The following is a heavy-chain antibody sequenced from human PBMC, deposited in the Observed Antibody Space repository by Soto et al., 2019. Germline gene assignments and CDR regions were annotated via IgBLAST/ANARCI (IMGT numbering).Heavy chain of an antibody. D-gene: IGHD3-22*01. Sequence: EVQLVESGGGLVQPGRSLRLSCAASGFTFDDYAMHWVRQVPGKGLEWVSGISWNDGVVGYVDSVKGRFTISRDNAKNSLYLQMNSLRAEDTALYYCAKLDDYYDSSGPGYWGQGTLVTVSS. CDR2: ISWNDGVV. J-gene: IGHJ4*02. V-gene: IGHV3-9*01. CDR3: AKLDDYYDSSGPGY. CDR1: GFTFDDYA.